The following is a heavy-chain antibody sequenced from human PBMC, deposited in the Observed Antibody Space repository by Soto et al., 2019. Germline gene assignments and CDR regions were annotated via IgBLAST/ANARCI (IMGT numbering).Heavy chain of an antibody. Sequence: ASVKVSCKASGYTFTSYGISWVRQAPGQGLEWMGWISAYNGNTNYAQKLQGRVTMTTDTSTSTAYMELRSLRSDDTAVYYCARGGPTEYCSGGSCYSTSYDYWGQGTLVTVSS. CDR2: ISAYNGNT. CDR1: GYTFTSYG. J-gene: IGHJ4*02. V-gene: IGHV1-18*01. D-gene: IGHD2-15*01. CDR3: ARGGPTEYCSGGSCYSTSYDY.